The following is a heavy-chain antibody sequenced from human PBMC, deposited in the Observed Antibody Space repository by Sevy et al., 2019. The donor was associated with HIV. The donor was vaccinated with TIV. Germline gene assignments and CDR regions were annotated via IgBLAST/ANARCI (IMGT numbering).Heavy chain of an antibody. D-gene: IGHD2-15*01. J-gene: IGHJ3*02. CDR2: ISSSSSTI. CDR1: GFTFSSYS. CDR3: ARDPWAANYAFDI. Sequence: GGSLRLSCAASGFTFSSYSMNWVRQAPGKGLEWVSYISSSSSTIYYADSVKGRFTISRDNAKNSLYLQMNSQRDEDTAVYYCARDPWAANYAFDIWGQGTMVTVSS. V-gene: IGHV3-48*02.